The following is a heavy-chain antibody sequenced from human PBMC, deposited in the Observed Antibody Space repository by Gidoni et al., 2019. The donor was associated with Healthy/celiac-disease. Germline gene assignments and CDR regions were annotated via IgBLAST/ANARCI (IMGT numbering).Heavy chain of an antibody. Sequence: QVQLVQSGAEVKKPGASVKVSCKASGYTFTSYAMHWVRQAPGQRLEWMGWINAGNGNTKYSQKFQGRVTITRDTSASTAYMELSSLRSEDTAVYYCARDQGKGDYYYGMDVWGQGTTVTVSS. CDR2: INAGNGNT. CDR1: GYTFTSYA. V-gene: IGHV1-3*01. J-gene: IGHJ6*02. CDR3: ARDQGKGDYYYGMDV.